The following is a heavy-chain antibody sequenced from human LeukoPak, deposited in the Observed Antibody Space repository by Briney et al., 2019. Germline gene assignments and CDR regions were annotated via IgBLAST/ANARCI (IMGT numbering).Heavy chain of an antibody. CDR3: ARSVPGYCSSTSCYSIDFDY. Sequence: PSETLSLTCTVSGGSVSSGSYYWSWIRQPPGKGLEWIGYIYYSGSTNYNPSLKGRVTISVDTSKNQFSLKLSSVTAADTAVYYCARSVPGYCSSTSCYSIDFDYWGQGTLVTVSS. V-gene: IGHV4-61*01. CDR1: GGSVSSGSYY. D-gene: IGHD2-2*03. CDR2: IYYSGST. J-gene: IGHJ4*02.